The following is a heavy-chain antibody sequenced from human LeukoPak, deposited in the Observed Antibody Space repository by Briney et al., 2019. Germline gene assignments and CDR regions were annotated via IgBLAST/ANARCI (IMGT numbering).Heavy chain of an antibody. Sequence: PSETLSLTCAVSGGSISSRNWWSWIRQPPGKGLEWIGEINHSGSTNYNPSLKSRVTISVDTSKNQFSLKLSSVTAADTAVYYCASNRIAAAGLRYYGMDVWGQGTTVTVSS. CDR2: INHSGST. D-gene: IGHD6-13*01. CDR1: GGSISSRNW. J-gene: IGHJ6*02. V-gene: IGHV4-4*02. CDR3: ASNRIAAAGLRYYGMDV.